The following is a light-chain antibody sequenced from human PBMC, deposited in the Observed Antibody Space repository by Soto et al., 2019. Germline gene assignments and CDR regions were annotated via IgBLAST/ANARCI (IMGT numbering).Light chain of an antibody. CDR3: AAWDHSVTGFYV. Sequence: QSVLTQPPSASGTPGQRVTISCSGSNSNIGTNFVYWYQQLPGTAPKLLIYRDNQRPSGVPDRFSGSQSGTSASLAISGLRSDDEADYYCAAWDHSVTGFYVFGTGTKVTVL. J-gene: IGLJ1*01. CDR2: RDN. V-gene: IGLV1-47*01. CDR1: NSNIGTNF.